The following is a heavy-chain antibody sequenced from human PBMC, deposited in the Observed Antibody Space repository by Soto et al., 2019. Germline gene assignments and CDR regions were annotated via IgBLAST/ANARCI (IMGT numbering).Heavy chain of an antibody. CDR1: RFPFSNYA. CDR3: AKYTTYDYYYGMDV. V-gene: IGHV3-23*01. Sequence: GGSLRLSCAASRFPFSNYAMSWVRQAPGKGLEWVSTISGSGGSTYYADSVKGRFTISRDNSKNTLYLQINSLRAEDTAIYYCAKYTTYDYYYGMDVWGQGTTVTVSS. J-gene: IGHJ6*02. CDR2: ISGSGGST. D-gene: IGHD1-26*01.